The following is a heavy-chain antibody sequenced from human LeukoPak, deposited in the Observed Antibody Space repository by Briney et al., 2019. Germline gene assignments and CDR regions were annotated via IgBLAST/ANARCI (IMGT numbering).Heavy chain of an antibody. V-gene: IGHV4-39*07. D-gene: IGHD3-22*01. Sequence: SETLYLTCSVSGGSISSGSYYWGWIRQPPGKGLEWIGGIYYTGSAFYYPSLKSRVTISVDTSKNQFSLKLSSVTAADTAVYYCARAGLTYYYDSSGYFFDYWGQGTLVTVSS. CDR3: ARAGLTYYYDSSGYFFDY. CDR1: GGSISSGSYY. CDR2: IYYTGSA. J-gene: IGHJ4*02.